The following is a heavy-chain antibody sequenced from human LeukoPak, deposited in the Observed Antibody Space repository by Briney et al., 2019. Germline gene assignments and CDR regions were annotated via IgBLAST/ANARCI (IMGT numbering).Heavy chain of an antibody. CDR3: ARDSTYWYDSGSSGPHYFDY. CDR1: GFIFGNYA. CDR2: ISSDGSKT. D-gene: IGHD3-10*01. Sequence: PGRSPRLSCAASGFIFGNYAMHWVRQAPGKGLEWVALISSDGSKTYHADSVKGRFSISRDNSKNTLYLQLNSLRAEDTSVYYCARDSTYWYDSGSSGPHYFDYWGQGTLVTVSS. V-gene: IGHV3-30*01. J-gene: IGHJ4*02.